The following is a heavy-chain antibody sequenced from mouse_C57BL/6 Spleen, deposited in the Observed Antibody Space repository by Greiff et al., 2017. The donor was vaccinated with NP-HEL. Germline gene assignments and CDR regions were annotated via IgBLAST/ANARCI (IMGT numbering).Heavy chain of an antibody. D-gene: IGHD1-1*01. V-gene: IGHV5-17*01. J-gene: IGHJ4*01. CDR2: ISSGSSTI. CDR1: GFTFSDYG. CDR3: ARGYYGSSPTSMDY. Sequence: EVMLVESGGGLVKPGGSLKLSCAASGFTFSDYGMHWVRQAPEKGLEWVAYISSGSSTIYYADTVKGRFTISRDNAKNTLFLQMTSLRSEDTAMYYCARGYYGSSPTSMDYWGQGTSVTVSS.